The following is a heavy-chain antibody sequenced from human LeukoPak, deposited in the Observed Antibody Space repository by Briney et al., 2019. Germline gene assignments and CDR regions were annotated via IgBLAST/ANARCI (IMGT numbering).Heavy chain of an antibody. D-gene: IGHD1-14*01. CDR3: ARDRQAWYTHFDY. Sequence: PGRSLRLSCAASGFTFSSYAMHWGRQAPGKGLEWVAVLSYDGSNKYYADSVKGRFTISRDNSKNTLYLQMNSLRAEDTAVYYCARDRQAWYTHFDYWGQGTLVTVFS. J-gene: IGHJ4*02. CDR1: GFTFSSYA. V-gene: IGHV3-30-3*01. CDR2: LSYDGSNK.